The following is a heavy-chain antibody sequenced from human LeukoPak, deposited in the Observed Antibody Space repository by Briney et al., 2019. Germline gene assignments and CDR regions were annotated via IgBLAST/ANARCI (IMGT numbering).Heavy chain of an antibody. CDR3: ARVTPTVVIDY. CDR2: IWYDGSNK. Sequence: PGGSLRLSCAASGFTFSSYGMHWVRQAPGKGLEWVAVIWYDGSNKYYADSVKGRFTISRDNSKNTLYLQMNSLRAEDTAVYYCARVTPTVVIDYWGQGTLVTVSS. CDR1: GFTFSSYG. V-gene: IGHV3-33*01. J-gene: IGHJ4*02. D-gene: IGHD4-23*01.